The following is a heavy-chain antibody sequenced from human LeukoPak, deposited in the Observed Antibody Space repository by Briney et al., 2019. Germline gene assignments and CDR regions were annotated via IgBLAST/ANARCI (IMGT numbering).Heavy chain of an antibody. CDR3: ARDRGEYCN. CDR2: IYSGGST. V-gene: IGHV3-66*01. J-gene: IGHJ4*02. Sequence: PGGPLRLSCAASGFCVSNNYMSWVRQAPGEGQEWVSVIYSGGSTFYADSVKDRFTISRDNSINAVYLQMNSLRAEDTAVYYCARDRGEYCNWGQGTLVTVSS. CDR1: GFCVSNNY. D-gene: IGHD2/OR15-2a*01.